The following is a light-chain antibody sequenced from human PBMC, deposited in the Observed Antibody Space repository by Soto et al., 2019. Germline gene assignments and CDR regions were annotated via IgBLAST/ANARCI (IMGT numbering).Light chain of an antibody. V-gene: IGLV2-8*01. Sequence: QSALTQPPSASGSPGQSVTISCTGTSSDVGGYNYVSWYQQHPGKAPKLMIYEVSKRPSGVPDRFSGSKSGNTASLTVSGLQAEDEADYYCSSYAGSNHVVFGGGTK. J-gene: IGLJ2*01. CDR1: SSDVGGYNY. CDR2: EVS. CDR3: SSYAGSNHVV.